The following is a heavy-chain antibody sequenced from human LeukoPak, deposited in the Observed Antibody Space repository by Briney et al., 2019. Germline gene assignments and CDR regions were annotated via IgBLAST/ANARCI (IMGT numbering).Heavy chain of an antibody. D-gene: IGHD3-22*01. CDR1: GFNFRIYG. J-gene: IGHJ4*02. V-gene: IGHV3-33*01. Sequence: GGSLRLSCAAAGFNFRIYGMHWVRQAPGKGLEWVAVAYDDGSNQYYADSVKGRFTISKDISKNTLYVQMNSLRAEDTAVYYCATGSGYYYDHWGQGTLVTVSS. CDR2: AYDDGSNQ. CDR3: ATGSGYYYDH.